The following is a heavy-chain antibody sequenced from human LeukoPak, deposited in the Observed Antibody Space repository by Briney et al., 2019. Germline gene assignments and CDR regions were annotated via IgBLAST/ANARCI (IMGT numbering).Heavy chain of an antibody. CDR2: MYTSGTT. J-gene: IGHJ5*02. CDR1: GGSISSYY. D-gene: IGHD3-10*01. Sequence: SETLSLTCTVSGGSISSYYWSWIRQPAGKGLEWIGHMYTSGTTNYNPSLKSRVTMPVDTSKNQFSLKLSSATAADTAVYYCARSVRRLYGSGRSNWFDPWGQGTLVTVSS. V-gene: IGHV4-4*07. CDR3: ARSVRRLYGSGRSNWFDP.